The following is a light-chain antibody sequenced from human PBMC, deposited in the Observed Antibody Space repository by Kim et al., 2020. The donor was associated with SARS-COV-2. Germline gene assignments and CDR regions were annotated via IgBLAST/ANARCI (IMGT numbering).Light chain of an antibody. V-gene: IGKV1-5*03. Sequence: ASVGDRVTITCRASQNIITLLAWYQQRPGTAPNLLIYKASILETGVTSTFSGRGSGTEFTLTISCLRPEDYATYYCQQYSSSPWTFGQGTKVDIK. CDR2: KAS. J-gene: IGKJ1*01. CDR3: QQYSSSPWT. CDR1: QNIITL.